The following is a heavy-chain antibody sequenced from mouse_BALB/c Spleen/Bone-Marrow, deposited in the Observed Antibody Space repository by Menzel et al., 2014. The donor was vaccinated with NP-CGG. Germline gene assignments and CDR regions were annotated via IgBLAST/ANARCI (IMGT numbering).Heavy chain of an antibody. CDR1: GYAFSNSW. Sequence: QVQLQQSGPELVKPGASVRISCKASGYAFSNSWMNWVKQRPGQGLEWIGRIYPGDGDTYYNGKFKGKATLTADKSSSTAYMQLSSLTSGDSAVYFCARSDGYRALDYWGQGTSVTVSS. D-gene: IGHD2-3*01. V-gene: IGHV1-82*01. CDR3: ARSDGYRALDY. J-gene: IGHJ4*01. CDR2: IYPGDGDT.